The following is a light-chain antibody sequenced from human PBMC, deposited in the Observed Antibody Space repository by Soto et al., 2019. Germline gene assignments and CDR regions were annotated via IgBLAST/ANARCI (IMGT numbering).Light chain of an antibody. CDR2: DAS. Sequence: PGERATLSCRASQSVSSYLAWYQQKPGQAPRLLIYDASNRATGIPARFSGSGSGTDFTLTISRLEPADLAVYYCQQYGSSPTFGGGTKVDI. J-gene: IGKJ4*01. CDR3: QQYGSSPT. CDR1: QSVSSY. V-gene: IGKV3-20*01.